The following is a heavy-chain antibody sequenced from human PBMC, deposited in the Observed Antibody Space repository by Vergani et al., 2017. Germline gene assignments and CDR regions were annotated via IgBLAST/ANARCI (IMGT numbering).Heavy chain of an antibody. V-gene: IGHV3-23*04. CDR3: AKLPSGRIVGPLYYFDS. Sequence: EVQLVESGGGLVQPGGSLRLSCAASGFTFIMHAMSWVRQAPGKGLEWVSTLSASDRRTHYADSVKGRFTISRDNSKNTLYLQMNSLRAEDTAVYYCAKLPSGRIVGPLYYFDSWGQGTLVAVSS. J-gene: IGHJ4*02. CDR1: GFTFIMHA. D-gene: IGHD1-26*01. CDR2: LSASDRRT.